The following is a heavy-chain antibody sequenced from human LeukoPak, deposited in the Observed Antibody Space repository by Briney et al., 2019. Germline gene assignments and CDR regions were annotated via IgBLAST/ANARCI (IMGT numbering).Heavy chain of an antibody. Sequence: GGSLRLSCAASGFSFSSYWMSWVRQAPGKGLEWVDNIKQDGSEKYYVDSVKGRFTISRDNAKNSLYLQMNSLRAEDTAVYYCAREEGATTTLFDYWGQGTLVTVSS. CDR2: IKQDGSEK. D-gene: IGHD1-26*01. CDR3: AREEGATTTLFDY. J-gene: IGHJ4*02. CDR1: GFSFSSYW. V-gene: IGHV3-7*01.